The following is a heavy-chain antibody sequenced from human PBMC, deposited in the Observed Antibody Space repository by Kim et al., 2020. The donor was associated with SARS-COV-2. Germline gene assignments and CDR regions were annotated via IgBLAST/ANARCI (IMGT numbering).Heavy chain of an antibody. J-gene: IGHJ4*01. CDR3: SFSVDF. CDR1: GFTLSSYL. CDR2: IHSVGRIT. Sequence: GGSLRLSCAASGFTLSSYLMNWVRQTPGEGLVWVSRIHSVGRITDYVYSVQCRFTISRHNAKTTLYLQITSLSPAATAVYYCSFSVDF. V-gene: IGHV3-74*01.